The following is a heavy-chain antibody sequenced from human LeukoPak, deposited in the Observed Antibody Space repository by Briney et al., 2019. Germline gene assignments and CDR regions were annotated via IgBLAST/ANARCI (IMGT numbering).Heavy chain of an antibody. CDR2: IKHDGSDK. V-gene: IGHV3-7*01. J-gene: IGHJ4*02. Sequence: GGSLRLSCSASGFTFSNYWMTWVRQSPGKGLEWVAIIKHDGSDKYCVDSVKGRFTISRDNAKNSLYLQMSSLRAEDTAVYYCARRYCSSTSCQKIRAYYFDYWGQGTLVTVSS. CDR1: GFTFSNYW. D-gene: IGHD2-2*01. CDR3: ARRYCSSTSCQKIRAYYFDY.